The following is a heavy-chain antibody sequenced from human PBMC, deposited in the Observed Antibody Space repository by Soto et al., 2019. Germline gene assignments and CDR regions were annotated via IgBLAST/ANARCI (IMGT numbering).Heavy chain of an antibody. Sequence: GGSLRLSCAASGFTFSSYEMNWVRQAPGKGLEWISYIRGSGSTLYHADSVKGRFTISRDNAKSSLYLQMNSLTAEDTAVYYCAGREGNNRRKAPYYYYYYVMNVSGQVPTVTVSS. CDR1: GFTFSSYE. D-gene: IGHD2-15*01. CDR3: AGREGNNRRKAPYYYYYYVMNV. V-gene: IGHV3-48*03. CDR2: IRGSGSTL. J-gene: IGHJ6*02.